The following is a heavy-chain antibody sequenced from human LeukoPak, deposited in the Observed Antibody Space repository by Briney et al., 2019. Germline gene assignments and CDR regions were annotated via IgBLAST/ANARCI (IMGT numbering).Heavy chain of an antibody. CDR1: GFTFDDYA. CDR3: AKGSAQYYFDS. V-gene: IGHV3-9*01. CDR2: ISWNSGSI. J-gene: IGHJ4*02. D-gene: IGHD3-10*01. Sequence: GGSLRLSCAASGFTFDDYAMHWVRHAPGKGLEWVSGISWNSGSIGYADSVKGRFTISRDNAKNSLYLQMNSLRAEDTALYYCAKGSAQYYFDSWGQGTLVTVSS.